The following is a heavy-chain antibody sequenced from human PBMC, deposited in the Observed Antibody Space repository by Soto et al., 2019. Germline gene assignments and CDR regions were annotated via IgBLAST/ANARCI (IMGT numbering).Heavy chain of an antibody. CDR2: IYYSGST. CDR1: GGSISSGDYY. D-gene: IGHD3-22*01. V-gene: IGHV4-30-4*01. Sequence: SETLSLTCTVSGGSISSGDYYWSWIRQPPGKGLEWIGYIYYSGSTYYNPSLKSRVTISVDTSKNQFSLKLSSVTAADTAVYYCARLTYYYDSSGPKPDGNAFDIWGQGTMVTV. J-gene: IGHJ3*02. CDR3: ARLTYYYDSSGPKPDGNAFDI.